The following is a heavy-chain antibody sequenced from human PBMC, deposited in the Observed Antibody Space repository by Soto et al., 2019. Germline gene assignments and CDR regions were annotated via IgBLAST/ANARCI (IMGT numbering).Heavy chain of an antibody. CDR1: GFTFSSYG. Sequence: QVQLVESGGGVVQPGRSLRLSCAASGFTFSSYGMHWVRQAPGKGLEWVAVISYDGSNKYYADSVKGRFTISRDNSKNTLYLQMNSLRAEDTAVYYCAKGLTTERWGEYSSWAFDYWGQGTLVTVSS. J-gene: IGHJ4*02. CDR3: AKGLTTERWGEYSSWAFDY. V-gene: IGHV3-30*18. D-gene: IGHD6-6*01. CDR2: ISYDGSNK.